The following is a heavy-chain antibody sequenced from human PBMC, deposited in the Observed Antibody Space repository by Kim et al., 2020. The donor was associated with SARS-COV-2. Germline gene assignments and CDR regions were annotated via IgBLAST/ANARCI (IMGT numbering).Heavy chain of an antibody. V-gene: IGHV5-51*01. CDR3: ARLGYISGDY. D-gene: IGHD3-22*01. J-gene: IGHJ4*02. CDR2: DP. Sequence: DPRYSPAFPGQVTISADKSISTAYLQWSSLKASDTAMYYCARLGYISGDYWGQGTLVTVSS.